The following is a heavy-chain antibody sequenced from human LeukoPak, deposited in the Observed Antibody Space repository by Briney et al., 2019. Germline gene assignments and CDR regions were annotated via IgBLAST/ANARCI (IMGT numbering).Heavy chain of an antibody. CDR2: INWNGGST. J-gene: IGHJ4*02. D-gene: IGHD3-22*01. Sequence: GGSLRLSCAASGFTFDDYGMSWVRQAPGKGLEWVAGINWNGGSTGYADSVKGRFAISRDNAKNSLYLQMNSLRAEDTALYYCARGTYYYDSSGYYSYWGQGTLVTVSS. V-gene: IGHV3-20*04. CDR3: ARGTYYYDSSGYYSY. CDR1: GFTFDDYG.